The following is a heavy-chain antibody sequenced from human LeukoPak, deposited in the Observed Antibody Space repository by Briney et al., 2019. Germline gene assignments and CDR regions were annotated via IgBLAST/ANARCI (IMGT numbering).Heavy chain of an antibody. J-gene: IGHJ4*02. CDR2: INLDGSVQ. Sequence: GGSLRLSCATSGFILSSYWTTWVRQAPGQGLEWVANINLDGSVQWYADSVKGRFTISRDNAKNSVYLQMNSLRAEDTAVYYCAREGGVADYWGQGTLVTVSS. CDR1: GFILSSYW. V-gene: IGHV3-7*01. CDR3: AREGGVADY. D-gene: IGHD3-16*01.